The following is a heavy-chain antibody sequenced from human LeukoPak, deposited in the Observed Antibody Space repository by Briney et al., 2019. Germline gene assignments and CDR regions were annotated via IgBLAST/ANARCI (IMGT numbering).Heavy chain of an antibody. CDR2: ISDDGSNK. CDR1: GFTFSNYG. Sequence: GGSLRLSCAASGFTFSNYGMHWVRQAPGKGLEGVAVISDDGSNKYYADSVKGRFTISRDNSKNTLYLQMNSLRAEDTAVYYCAKDKRLQIGYFDYWGQGTLVTVSS. CDR3: AKDKRLQIGYFDY. J-gene: IGHJ4*02. V-gene: IGHV3-30*18. D-gene: IGHD4-11*01.